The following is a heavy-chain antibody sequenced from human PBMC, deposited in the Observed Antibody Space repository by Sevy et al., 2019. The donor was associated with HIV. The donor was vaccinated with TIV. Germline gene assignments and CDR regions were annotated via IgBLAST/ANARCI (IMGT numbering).Heavy chain of an antibody. V-gene: IGHV3-7*03. CDR3: ARRGGVVVPAAMDWFDP. Sequence: GGSLRLSCAASGFTFSSYWMSWVRQAPGKGLEWVANIKQDGSEKYYVDSVKGRFTISRDNAKNSLYLQVNSLRAEDTAVYYCARRGGVVVPAAMDWFDPWGQGTLVTVSS. CDR2: IKQDGSEK. D-gene: IGHD2-2*01. CDR1: GFTFSSYW. J-gene: IGHJ5*02.